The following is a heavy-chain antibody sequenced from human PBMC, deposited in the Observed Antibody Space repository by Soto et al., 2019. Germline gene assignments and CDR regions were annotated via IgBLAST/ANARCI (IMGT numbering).Heavy chain of an antibody. V-gene: IGHV1-69*10. CDR1: GGTFSSYT. Sequence: SVKLSCKASGGTFSSYTISWVRQAPGQGLEWVGGIIPILGIANYAQKFQARVTITADESTSTAYMELSSLRSEDTAVYYCARDRGPSSGYYPYWFDPWGQGTLVTVSS. CDR3: ARDRGPSSGYYPYWFDP. D-gene: IGHD3-22*01. J-gene: IGHJ5*02. CDR2: IIPILGIA.